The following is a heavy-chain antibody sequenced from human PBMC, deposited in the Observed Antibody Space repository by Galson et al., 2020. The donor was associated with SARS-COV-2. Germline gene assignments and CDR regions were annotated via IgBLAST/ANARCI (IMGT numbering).Heavy chain of an antibody. CDR3: ARQGVNMIVLVTVPGWFFDL. V-gene: IGHV4-38-2*02. D-gene: IGHD3-22*01. J-gene: IGHJ2*01. CDR2: VYPSGTT. CDR1: GYSVRTNNY. Sequence: SETLSPTCTVSGYSVRTNNYWGWVRQPPGRGLEWIARVYPSGTTYYNPSLRSRVTISVDTSKNQFSLRLDSVTAADTALYYCARQGVNMIVLVTVPGWFFDLWGRGTLVTVSS.